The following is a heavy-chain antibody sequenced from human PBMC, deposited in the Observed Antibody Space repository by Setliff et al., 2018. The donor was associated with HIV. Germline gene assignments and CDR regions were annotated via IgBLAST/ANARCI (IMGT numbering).Heavy chain of an antibody. CDR1: GGSISSGNYY. CDR2: IYTSESA. Sequence: SLTCTVSGGSISSGNYYWSWIRQAAGKGLEWIGRIYTSESANYNPSLKSRVTISVDTSKNQFSLKLSSVTVADTALYYCGRDEHGFNSNWYGVDWGQGTLVTVSS. V-gene: IGHV4-61*02. J-gene: IGHJ4*02. D-gene: IGHD6-13*01. CDR3: GRDEHGFNSNWYGVD.